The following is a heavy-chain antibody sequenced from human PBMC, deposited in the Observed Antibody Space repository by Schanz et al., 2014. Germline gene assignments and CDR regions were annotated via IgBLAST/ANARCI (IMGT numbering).Heavy chain of an antibody. D-gene: IGHD5-12*01. J-gene: IGHJ4*02. Sequence: QVQLVQSGAEVKKPGSSVKVSCKASGDTFRSYTINWVRHAPGQGLEWMGRIIPITGITNYAQKFQGRVTFTTDKSTSQVVLEVISLSSAAKDVDYCARTGYDPSLAHWGQGTLVTVSS. CDR2: IIPITGIT. CDR3: ARTGYDPSLAH. V-gene: IGHV1-69*02. CDR1: GDTFRSYT.